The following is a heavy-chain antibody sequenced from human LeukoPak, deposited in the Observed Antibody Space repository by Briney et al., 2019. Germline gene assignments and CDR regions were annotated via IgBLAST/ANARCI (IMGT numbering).Heavy chain of an antibody. Sequence: GGSLRLSCAASGFTFSNYGMHWVRQAPGKGLEWVAFIRYDGSNYDGSDKYYVDSVKGRFTISRDSSKNTLYLQMNSLRAEDTAVYYCAKGQNKVLLEPDYWDQGTLVTVSS. V-gene: IGHV3-30*02. J-gene: IGHJ4*02. CDR2: IRYDGSNYDGSDK. CDR3: AKGQNKVLLEPDY. D-gene: IGHD1-1*01. CDR1: GFTFSNYG.